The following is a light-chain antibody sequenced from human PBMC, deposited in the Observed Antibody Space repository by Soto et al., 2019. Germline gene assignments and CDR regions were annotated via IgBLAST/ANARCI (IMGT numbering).Light chain of an antibody. CDR1: QSISIY. Sequence: DIHMTQSPSSLSSSLGDRVTITFLASQSISIYLNWYQLKPGKAPNLLMYGASYLKSGVPTRFSGSGSGTDFTLTISSLQPEDFAIYYCQQTYTTPEITFGQGTRLEIK. V-gene: IGKV1-39*01. CDR3: QQTYTTPEIT. J-gene: IGKJ5*01. CDR2: GAS.